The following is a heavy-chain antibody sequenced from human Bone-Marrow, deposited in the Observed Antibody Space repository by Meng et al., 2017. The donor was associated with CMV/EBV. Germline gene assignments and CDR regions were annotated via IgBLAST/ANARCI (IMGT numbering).Heavy chain of an antibody. V-gene: IGHV1-69*10. CDR3: ARGLVVPAAIFEVGIAARPAADV. CDR2: IIPILGIA. J-gene: IGHJ6*02. CDR1: GGTFSSYA. D-gene: IGHD2-2*02. Sequence: SVKVSCKASGGTFSSYAISWVRQAPGQGLEWMGGIIPILGIANYAQKFQGRVTITADKSTSTAYMELSSLRSEDTAVYYCARGLVVPAAIFEVGIAARPAADVWGQGTTVTVPS.